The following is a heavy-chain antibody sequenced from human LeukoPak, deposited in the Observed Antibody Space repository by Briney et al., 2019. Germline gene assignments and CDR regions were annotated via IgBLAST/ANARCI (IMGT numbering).Heavy chain of an antibody. J-gene: IGHJ4*02. CDR2: ISYDGSNK. D-gene: IGHD2-15*01. CDR3: ASEGTASPYYCSGGSCYLDY. Sequence: GGSLRLSCVASGFTFSTYAMHWVRQAPGKGLEWVAVISYDGSNKYYADSVKGRFTISRDSSKNTLYMQTNSLRAEDTALYYCASEGTASPYYCSGGSCYLDYWGQGTLVTVSS. CDR1: GFTFSTYA. V-gene: IGHV3-30*04.